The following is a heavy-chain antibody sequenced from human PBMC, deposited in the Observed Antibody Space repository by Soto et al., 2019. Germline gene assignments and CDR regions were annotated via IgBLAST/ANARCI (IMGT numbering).Heavy chain of an antibody. CDR3: ARARIAVAGTGYYFDY. V-gene: IGHV3-7*01. D-gene: IGHD6-19*01. Sequence: PGVSLRLSCVASGFTFSSYAMHWVRQAPGKGLEWVANIKQDGSEKYYVDSVKGRFTISRDNAKNSLYLQMNSLRAEDTAVYYCARARIAVAGTGYYFDYWGQGTLVNVSS. CDR2: IKQDGSEK. CDR1: GFTFSSYA. J-gene: IGHJ4*02.